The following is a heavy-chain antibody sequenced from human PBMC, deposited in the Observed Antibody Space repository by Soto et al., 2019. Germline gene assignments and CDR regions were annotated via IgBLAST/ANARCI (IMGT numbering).Heavy chain of an antibody. CDR1: GFTFSSYS. CDR2: ISSSSSYI. Sequence: EVQLVESGGGLVKPGGSLRLSCAASGFTFSSYSMNWVRQAPGKGLEWVSSISSSSSYIYYADSVKGQFTITRDNAKNSLYLKMNSLRAEDTAVYYCARDWGYSSSWPTHGMDVWGQGTTVTVSS. D-gene: IGHD6-13*01. V-gene: IGHV3-21*01. J-gene: IGHJ6*02. CDR3: ARDWGYSSSWPTHGMDV.